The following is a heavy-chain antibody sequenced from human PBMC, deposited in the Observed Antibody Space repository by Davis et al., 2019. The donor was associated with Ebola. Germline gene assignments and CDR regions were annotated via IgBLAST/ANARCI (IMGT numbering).Heavy chain of an antibody. Sequence: ASVKVSCKASGYTFTSYGISWVRQAPGQGLEWMGWINPNSGGTNYAQKFQGRVTMTRNTSISTAYMELSSLRSEDTAVYYCARFFGDTYYYGMDVWGQGTTVTVSS. V-gene: IGHV1-8*02. CDR2: INPNSGGT. CDR1: GYTFTSYG. J-gene: IGHJ6*02. CDR3: ARFFGDTYYYGMDV. D-gene: IGHD2-21*02.